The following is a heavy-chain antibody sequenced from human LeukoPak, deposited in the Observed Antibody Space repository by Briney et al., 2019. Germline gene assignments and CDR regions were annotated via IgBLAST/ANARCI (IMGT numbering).Heavy chain of an antibody. CDR2: IYYSGTT. Sequence: PSETLSLTCTVSGGSISSDYWSWIRQAPGKGLEWIGYIYYSGTTSYNPSLKSRVTISLDTSKNQFSLKLSSVTAADTAVYYCARGANWGSPDYWGQGTLVAVSS. D-gene: IGHD7-27*01. V-gene: IGHV4-59*01. CDR3: ARGANWGSPDY. CDR1: GGSISSDY. J-gene: IGHJ4*02.